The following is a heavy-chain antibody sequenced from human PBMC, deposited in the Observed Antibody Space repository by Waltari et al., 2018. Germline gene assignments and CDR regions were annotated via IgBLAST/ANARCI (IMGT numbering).Heavy chain of an antibody. V-gene: IGHV3-43*02. J-gene: IGHJ4*02. CDR3: VKDGPSAWFFDY. CDR2: ISGDGTT. Sequence: VQLVESGGGVVQSGGSLTLSCAASGFNFDPYAMHWVRHIPGKGLEWVCRISGDGTTSYAGSVKCRFTVSRDDSKDSLFLQMDNLKTEDTAFYHCVKDGPSAWFFDYWGPGSLVTVTS. D-gene: IGHD6-19*01. CDR1: GFNFDPYA.